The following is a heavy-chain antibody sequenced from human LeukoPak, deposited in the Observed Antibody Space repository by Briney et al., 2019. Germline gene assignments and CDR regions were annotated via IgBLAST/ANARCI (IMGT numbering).Heavy chain of an antibody. V-gene: IGHV3-23*01. CDR2: ISGSGGST. CDR1: GFTFSSYA. J-gene: IGHJ4*02. D-gene: IGHD3-22*01. Sequence: GGSLRLSCAASGFTFSSYAMSWVRQAPGKGLEWVSAISGSGGSTYYADSVKGRFTISRDNSKNTLYLQMNSLRAEDTAVYYCARGSFYDSSRYYYGFDYWGQGTLVTVSS. CDR3: ARGSFYDSSRYYYGFDY.